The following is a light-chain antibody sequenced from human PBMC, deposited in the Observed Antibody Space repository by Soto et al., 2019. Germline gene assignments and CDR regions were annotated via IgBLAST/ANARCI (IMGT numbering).Light chain of an antibody. Sequence: DIQMTLSPSTLSASVVDVVAIACRASQTISNWLAWYQQKPGKAPKLLIYDASSLESGVPSRFSGSGSGTEFTLTISSLQPDDFATYYCQQYNSYWRTFGQGTNVDIK. CDR1: QTISNW. V-gene: IGKV1-5*01. CDR3: QQYNSYWRT. J-gene: IGKJ1*01. CDR2: DAS.